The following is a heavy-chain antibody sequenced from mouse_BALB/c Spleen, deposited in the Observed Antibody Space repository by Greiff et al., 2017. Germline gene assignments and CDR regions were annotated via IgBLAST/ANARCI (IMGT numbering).Heavy chain of an antibody. D-gene: IGHD2-14*01. V-gene: IGHV2-9*02. J-gene: IGHJ3*01. CDR1: GFSLTSYG. CDR2: IWAGGST. Sequence: VQRVESGPGLVAPSQSLSITCTVSGFSLTSYGVHWVRQPPGKGLEWLGVIWAGGSTNYNSALMSRLSISKDNSKSQVFLKMNSLQTDDTAMYYCAREEVRAPFAYWGQGTLVTVSA. CDR3: AREEVRAPFAY.